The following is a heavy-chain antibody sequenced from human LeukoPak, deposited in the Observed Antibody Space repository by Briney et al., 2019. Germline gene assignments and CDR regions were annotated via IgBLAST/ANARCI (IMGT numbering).Heavy chain of an antibody. CDR1: GFTFSSYA. CDR2: ISGSGGST. V-gene: IGHV3-23*01. J-gene: IGHJ4*02. D-gene: IGHD6-19*01. CDR3: AKDGRHSSGWYNC. Sequence: PGGSLRLSCAASGFTFSSYAMSWVRQAPGKGPEWVSAISGSGGSTYYADSVKGRFTISRDNSKNTLYLQMNSLRAEDTAVYYCAKDGRHSSGWYNCWGQGTLVTVSS.